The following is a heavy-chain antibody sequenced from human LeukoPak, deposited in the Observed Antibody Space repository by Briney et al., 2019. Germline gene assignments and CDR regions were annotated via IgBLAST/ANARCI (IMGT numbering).Heavy chain of an antibody. CDR1: GGSISSNYYY. Sequence: PSETLSLTCTVSGGSISSNYYYWGWIRQPPGKGLEWIVYIYYSGSTNYNPSLKSRVTISVDTSKNQFSLKLSSVTAADTAVYYCARDRGIQLWPFEVNYYYYMDVWGKGTTVTVSS. CDR3: ARDRGIQLWPFEVNYYYYMDV. D-gene: IGHD5-18*01. CDR2: IYYSGST. J-gene: IGHJ6*03. V-gene: IGHV4-61*01.